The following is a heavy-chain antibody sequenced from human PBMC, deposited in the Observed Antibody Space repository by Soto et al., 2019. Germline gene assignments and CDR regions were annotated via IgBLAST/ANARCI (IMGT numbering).Heavy chain of an antibody. D-gene: IGHD3-16*01. J-gene: IGHJ2*01. CDR2: INAGNGNT. V-gene: IGHV1-3*01. Sequence: QVQLVQSGAEVKKPGASVKVSCKASGYTFTNYAMHWVRQAPGQRLEWMGWINAGNGNTKYSQKFQGRVTITRDTSAGTAHMELSSLRSEDTAVYYCARGGSLYWYFDLWGRGTLVTVSS. CDR3: ARGGSLYWYFDL. CDR1: GYTFTNYA.